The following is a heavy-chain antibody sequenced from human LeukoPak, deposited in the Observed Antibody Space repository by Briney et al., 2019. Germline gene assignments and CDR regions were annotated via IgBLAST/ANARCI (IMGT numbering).Heavy chain of an antibody. V-gene: IGHV4-59*08. CDR1: GGSISSYY. Sequence: PSETLSLTCTVSGGSISSYYWSWIQQPPGKGLEWIGYIYYSGSTNYNPSLKSRVTISVDTSKNQFSLKLSSVTAADTAVYYCARQEYYYDSSGYWPCYFDYWGQGTLVTVSS. CDR3: ARQEYYYDSSGYWPCYFDY. J-gene: IGHJ4*02. D-gene: IGHD3-22*01. CDR2: IYYSGST.